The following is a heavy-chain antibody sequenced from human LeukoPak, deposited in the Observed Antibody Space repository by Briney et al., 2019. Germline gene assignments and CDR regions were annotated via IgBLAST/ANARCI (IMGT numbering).Heavy chain of an antibody. CDR1: GYSISSGYY. CDR3: ARDLRWSDAFDI. V-gene: IGHV4-38-2*02. D-gene: IGHD5-24*01. J-gene: IGHJ3*02. CDR2: IYHSGST. Sequence: SETLSLTCTVSGYSISSGYYWGWIRQPPGKGLEWIGSIYHSGSTYYNRSLKSRVTISVDTSKNQFSLKLSSVTAADTAVYYCARDLRWSDAFDIWGQGTMVTVSS.